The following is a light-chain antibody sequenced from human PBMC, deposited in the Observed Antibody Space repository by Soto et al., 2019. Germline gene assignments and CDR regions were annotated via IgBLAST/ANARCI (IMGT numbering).Light chain of an antibody. CDR1: SSDVGGYNY. CDR2: EVS. CDR3: SSYAGSNNLVV. J-gene: IGLJ2*01. V-gene: IGLV2-8*01. Sequence: QSALTQPPSASGSPGQSVTISCTGTSSDVGGYNYVSWYQQHPGKAPKLMIYEVSKRPSGVPDRVSGSKSGNTASLTVSGLQAEDEADYYCSSYAGSNNLVVFGGGTKLTVL.